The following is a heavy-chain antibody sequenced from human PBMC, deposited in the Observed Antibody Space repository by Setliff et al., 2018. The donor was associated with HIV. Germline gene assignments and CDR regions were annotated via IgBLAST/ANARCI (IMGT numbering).Heavy chain of an antibody. CDR1: GGSMSSSNW. CDR3: SNWNTTVDADS. CDR2: ITPSGDT. V-gene: IGHV4-4*02. D-gene: IGHD1-1*01. J-gene: IGHJ4*02. Sequence: SETLSLTCAVSGGSMSSSNWWSWVRQPPGKGLEWIGEITPSGDTNYIPSLKSRVTMSLDTSKNQFSLNLNSVTAADTAVYYCSNWNTTVDADSWGQGTLVTVSS.